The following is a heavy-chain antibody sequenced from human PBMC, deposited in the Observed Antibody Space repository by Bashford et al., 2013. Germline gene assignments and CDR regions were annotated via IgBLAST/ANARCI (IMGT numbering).Heavy chain of an antibody. J-gene: IGHJ5*02. CDR2: ISSSGSTI. D-gene: IGHD6-13*01. V-gene: IGHV3-48*03. Sequence: VRQAPGKGLEWVSYISSSGSTIYYADSVKGRFTISRDNAKNSLYLQMNSLRAEDTAVYYCARYSLIAAAGTGDLNWFDPWGQGTLVTVSS. CDR3: ARYSLIAAAGTGDLNWFDP.